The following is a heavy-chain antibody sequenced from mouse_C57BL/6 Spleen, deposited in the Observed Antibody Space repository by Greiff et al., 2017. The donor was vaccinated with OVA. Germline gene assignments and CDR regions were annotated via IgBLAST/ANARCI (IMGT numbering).Heavy chain of an antibody. J-gene: IGHJ4*01. CDR1: GYTFTSYW. V-gene: IGHV1-80*01. CDR3: ARSYLYAMDY. CDR2: IYPGDGDT. Sequence: QVQLQQPGAELVMPGASVKLSCKASGYTFTSYWMHWVKQRPGKGLEWIGQIYPGDGDTNYNGKFKGKATLTADKSSSTAYMQLSSLTSEDSAVYFCARSYLYAMDYWGQGTSVTVSS. D-gene: IGHD2-12*01.